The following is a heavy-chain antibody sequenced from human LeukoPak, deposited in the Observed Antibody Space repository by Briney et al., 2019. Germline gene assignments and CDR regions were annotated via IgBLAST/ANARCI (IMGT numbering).Heavy chain of an antibody. Sequence: GSLRLSCAASGFTFSSYAMSWVRQAPGKGLDWVGFIRSKAHGGTAEYAASVKQRFTISRDDSKSIAYLQMNSLKIEDTAVYYCSRDPTTIARGYFDYWGQGTLVTVSS. CDR2: IRSKAHGGTA. D-gene: IGHD6-13*01. CDR1: GFTFSSYA. J-gene: IGHJ4*02. V-gene: IGHV3-49*04. CDR3: SRDPTTIARGYFDY.